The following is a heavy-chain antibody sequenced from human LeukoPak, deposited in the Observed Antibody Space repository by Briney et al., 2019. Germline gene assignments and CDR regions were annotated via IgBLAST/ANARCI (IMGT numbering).Heavy chain of an antibody. CDR2: IYYSGST. J-gene: IGHJ4*02. D-gene: IGHD3-22*01. Sequence: SQTLSLTCTVSGGSISSGGYYWSWIRQHPGKGLEWVGYIYYSGSTYYNPSLKSRVTLSVDTSKNQFSLKLSSVTAADTAVYYCVRYYYDSSGYYYPDYWGQGTLVTVSS. CDR1: GGSISSGGYY. V-gene: IGHV4-31*03. CDR3: VRYYYDSSGYYYPDY.